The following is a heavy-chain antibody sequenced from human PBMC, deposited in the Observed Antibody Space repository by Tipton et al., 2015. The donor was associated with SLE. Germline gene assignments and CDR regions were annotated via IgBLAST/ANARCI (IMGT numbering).Heavy chain of an antibody. J-gene: IGHJ4*02. V-gene: IGHV3-15*01. CDR3: TTDRKWELLASDY. CDR1: GFTFSNAW. D-gene: IGHD1-26*01. CDR2: IKSKTDGGTT. Sequence: SLRLSCAASGFTFSNAWMSWVRQAPGKGLEWVGRIKSKTDGGTTDYAAPVKGRFTISRDDSKNTLYLQMNSLKTEDTAVYYCTTDRKWELLASDYWGQGTLVTVSP.